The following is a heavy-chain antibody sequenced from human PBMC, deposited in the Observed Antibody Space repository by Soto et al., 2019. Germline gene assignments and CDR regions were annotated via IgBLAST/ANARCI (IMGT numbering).Heavy chain of an antibody. J-gene: IGHJ4*02. Sequence: PGGSLRLSCAASGFTFSGSAMHWVRQASGKGLEWVGRIRSKANSYATAYAASVKGRFTISRDDSKNTAYLQMNSLKTEDTAVYYCTRSKDRHIDYWGQGTLVTVSS. V-gene: IGHV3-73*01. CDR2: IRSKANSYAT. CDR1: GFTFSGSA. CDR3: TRSKDRHIDY. D-gene: IGHD2-21*01.